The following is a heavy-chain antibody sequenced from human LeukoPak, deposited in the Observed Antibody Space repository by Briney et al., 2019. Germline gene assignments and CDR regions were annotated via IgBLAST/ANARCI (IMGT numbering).Heavy chain of an antibody. D-gene: IGHD4-17*01. J-gene: IGHJ4*02. CDR1: GGSFSDYY. CDR2: INHSGST. CDR3: ASRRLRSGKGPFDY. Sequence: SETLSLTCAVYGGSFSDYYWSWIRQPPGKGLEWIGEINHSGSTNYNPSLKSQVTISVDTSKNQFSLKLSSVTAADTAVYYCASRRLRSGKGPFDYWGQGTLVTVSS. V-gene: IGHV4-34*01.